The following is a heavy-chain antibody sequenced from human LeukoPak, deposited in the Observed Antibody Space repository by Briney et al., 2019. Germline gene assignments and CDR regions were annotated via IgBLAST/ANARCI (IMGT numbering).Heavy chain of an antibody. Sequence: ASVKVSCKASGYTFTSYDINWVRQATGQGLEWMGWMNPNSGNTGYAQKFQGRVTMTRNTSISTAYMELSSLRSEDTAVYYCARDAVAGYYYYGMDVRGQGTTVTVSS. D-gene: IGHD6-19*01. CDR2: MNPNSGNT. J-gene: IGHJ6*02. CDR3: ARDAVAGYYYYGMDV. V-gene: IGHV1-8*01. CDR1: GYTFTSYD.